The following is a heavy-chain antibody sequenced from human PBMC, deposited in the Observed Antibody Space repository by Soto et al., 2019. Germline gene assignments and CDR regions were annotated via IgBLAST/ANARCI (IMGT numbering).Heavy chain of an antibody. CDR3: TRGLLSGSSYSGGWYYFDS. J-gene: IGHJ4*01. V-gene: IGHV4-30-2*01. Sequence: PSETLSLTCAVSGGSISSGGYSWNSIRQPPGKGLEWIGYIYHSGSAVYNPSLRDRVTISAMSNNQFSLDLSSVTAADTAVYYCTRGLLSGSSYSGGWYYFDSWGQGTMVTVSS. D-gene: IGHD1-26*01. CDR2: IYHSGSA. CDR1: GGSISSGGYS.